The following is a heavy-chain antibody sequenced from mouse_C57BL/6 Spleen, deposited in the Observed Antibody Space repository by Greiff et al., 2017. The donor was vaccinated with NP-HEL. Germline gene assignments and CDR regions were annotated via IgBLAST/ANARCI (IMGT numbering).Heavy chain of an antibody. CDR1: GYTFTDYE. D-gene: IGHD1-1*01. Sequence: VQRVESGAELVRPGASVTLSCKASGYTFTDYEMHWVKQTPVHGLEWIGAIDPETGGTAYNQKFKGKAILTADKSSSTAYMELRSLTSEDSAVYYCTRGGTTVGEGAWFAYWGQGTLVTVSA. J-gene: IGHJ3*01. V-gene: IGHV1-15*01. CDR2: IDPETGGT. CDR3: TRGGTTVGEGAWFAY.